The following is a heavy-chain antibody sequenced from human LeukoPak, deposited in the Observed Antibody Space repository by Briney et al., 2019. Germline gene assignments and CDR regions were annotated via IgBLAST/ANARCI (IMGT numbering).Heavy chain of an antibody. CDR3: AKDIELRYFDWLLSAFDI. CDR1: GFTFSSYA. Sequence: GGSLRLSCAASGFTFSSYAMSWVRQAPGKGLEWVSAISGSGGSTYYVDSVKGRFTISRDNSKNTLYLQMNSLRAEDTAVYYCAKDIELRYFDWLLSAFDIWGQGTMVTVSS. CDR2: ISGSGGST. J-gene: IGHJ3*02. D-gene: IGHD3-9*01. V-gene: IGHV3-23*01.